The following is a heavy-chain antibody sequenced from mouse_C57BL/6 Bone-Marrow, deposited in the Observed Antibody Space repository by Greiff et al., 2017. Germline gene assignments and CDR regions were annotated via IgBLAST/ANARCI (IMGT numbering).Heavy chain of an antibody. D-gene: IGHD1-1*01. Sequence: EVQVVESGGDLVKPGGSLKLSCAASGFTFSSYGMSWVRQTPDKRLEWVATISSGGSYTYSTDSVKGRFTISSDNGNNSLYLQMRSLKSEDAAMCYCARLSFFTPWFAYWGQGTPVTVSA. V-gene: IGHV5-6*01. CDR3: ARLSFFTPWFAY. CDR1: GFTFSSYG. CDR2: ISSGGSYT. J-gene: IGHJ3*01.